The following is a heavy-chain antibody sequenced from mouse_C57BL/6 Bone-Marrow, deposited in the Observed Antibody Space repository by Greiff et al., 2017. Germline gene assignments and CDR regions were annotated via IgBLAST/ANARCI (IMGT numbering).Heavy chain of an antibody. V-gene: IGHV3-6*01. D-gene: IGHD1-1*01. CDR1: GYSITSGYY. CDR2: ISYDGSN. J-gene: IGHJ4*01. Sequence: ESGPGLVKPSQSLSLTCSVTGYSITSGYYWNWIRQFPGNKLEWMAYISYDGSNKYNPSLKNRIPITRDTSKNQFILKLYSVSADDTATYSCSKGLRWYYAMDYWGQGTSVTVSS. CDR3: SKGLRWYYAMDY.